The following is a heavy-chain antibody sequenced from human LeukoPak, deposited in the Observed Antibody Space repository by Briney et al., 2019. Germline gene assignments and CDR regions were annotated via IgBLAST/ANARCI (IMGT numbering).Heavy chain of an antibody. CDR2: MKPDGGQK. V-gene: IGHV3-7*01. CDR1: GFTFNNSW. CDR3: ARDGSGYSNT. J-gene: IGHJ4*02. D-gene: IGHD3-10*01. Sequence: PGGSLRLSCAASGFTFNNSWMSWLRQVQGRGREWVANMKPDGGQKHYVGSVEGRFIISRDNAKNSLYLQMNSLRVEDTAVYFCARDGSGYSNTWGQGTLVTVSS.